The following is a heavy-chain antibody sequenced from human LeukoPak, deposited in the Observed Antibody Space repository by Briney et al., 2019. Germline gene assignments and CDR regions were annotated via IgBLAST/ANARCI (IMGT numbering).Heavy chain of an antibody. CDR1: GGSFSGYY. V-gene: IGHV4-34*01. D-gene: IGHD2-2*01. Sequence: SETLSFTGAVYGGSFSGYYWSWIRQPPGKGLEWVGEINHSGSTNYNPSLKSRVTISVDTSKNQFSLKLSSVTAADTAVYYCARRPSIVVVPAAIAQYYYYYMDVWGKGTTVTISS. J-gene: IGHJ6*03. CDR3: ARRPSIVVVPAAIAQYYYYYMDV. CDR2: INHSGST.